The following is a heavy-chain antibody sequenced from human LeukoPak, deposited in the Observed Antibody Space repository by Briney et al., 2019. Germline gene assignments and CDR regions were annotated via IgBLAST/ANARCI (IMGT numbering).Heavy chain of an antibody. CDR1: GASISSSY. CDR2: IHSSGST. CDR3: ARLRWVVVEDTAYYFDY. Sequence: SETLSLTCTVSGASISSSYWTWIRQPAGKGLEWIGRIHSSGSTDYNPSLKSRVTISVDTSKNQFSLKLSSVTAADTAVYYCARLRWVVVEDTAYYFDYWGQGTLVTVSS. V-gene: IGHV4-4*07. J-gene: IGHJ4*02. D-gene: IGHD2-15*01.